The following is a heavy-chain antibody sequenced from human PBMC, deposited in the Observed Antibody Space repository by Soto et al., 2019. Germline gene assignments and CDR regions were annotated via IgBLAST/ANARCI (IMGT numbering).Heavy chain of an antibody. Sequence: ASVKVSCKTSGYSFTDSHLHWVRQAPGQGLEWMGWIAPSSGGTKFARKFQGRLTMTRDTSISTAYMELSSLGPDDTAVYFCATDLGSGRIPWGQGTLVTVSS. J-gene: IGHJ5*02. CDR2: IAPSSGGT. V-gene: IGHV1-2*02. D-gene: IGHD6-25*01. CDR3: ATDLGSGRIP. CDR1: GYSFTDSH.